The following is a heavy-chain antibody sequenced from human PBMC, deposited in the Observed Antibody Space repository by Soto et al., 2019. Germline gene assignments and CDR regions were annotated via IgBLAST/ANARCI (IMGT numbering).Heavy chain of an antibody. J-gene: IGHJ4*02. D-gene: IGHD6-19*01. Sequence: PGGSLRLSCAASGFTFSSYWMSWVRQAPGKGLEWVANIKQDGSEKYYVDSVKGRFTISRDNAKNSLYLQMNSLRAEDTAVYYCARDKQSVSSGWYLEYFDYWGQGTLVTVSS. CDR1: GFTFSSYW. V-gene: IGHV3-7*01. CDR2: IKQDGSEK. CDR3: ARDKQSVSSGWYLEYFDY.